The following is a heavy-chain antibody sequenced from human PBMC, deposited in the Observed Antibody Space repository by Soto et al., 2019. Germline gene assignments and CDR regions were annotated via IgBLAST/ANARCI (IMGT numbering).Heavy chain of an antibody. Sequence: PGGSLRLSCAASGFTVSSNYMSWVRQAPGKGLEWVSVIYSGGSTYYADSVKGRFTISRHNSKNTLYLQMNSLRAEDTAVYYCARGVEGDILTGYPCYYGLDVWGQGTTVTVSS. J-gene: IGHJ6*02. CDR3: ARGVEGDILTGYPCYYGLDV. V-gene: IGHV3-53*04. CDR1: GFTVSSNY. D-gene: IGHD3-9*01. CDR2: IYSGGST.